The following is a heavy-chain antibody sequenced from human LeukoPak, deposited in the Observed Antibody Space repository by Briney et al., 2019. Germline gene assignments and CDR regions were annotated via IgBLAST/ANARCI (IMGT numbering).Heavy chain of an antibody. Sequence: GGSLRLSCAASGVSFSNYGMHWVRQSPGKGVEWGAVISFDGSIEYYAGSVKGRFPHPRDDSTNTLYLQMNRLRPEDTALYYCAKDLQHLVRTLSFDYWGQGPLVTVSS. D-gene: IGHD6-13*01. CDR3: AKDLQHLVRTLSFDY. CDR1: GVSFSNYG. V-gene: IGHV3-30*18. CDR2: ISFDGSIE. J-gene: IGHJ4*02.